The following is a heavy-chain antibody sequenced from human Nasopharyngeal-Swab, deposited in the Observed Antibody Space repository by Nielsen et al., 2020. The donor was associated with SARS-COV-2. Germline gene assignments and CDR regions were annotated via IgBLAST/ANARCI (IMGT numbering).Heavy chain of an antibody. J-gene: IGHJ4*02. D-gene: IGHD4-23*01. CDR2: IIPILGIA. CDR1: GGTFSSYA. Sequence: SVKVSCKASGGTFSSYAISWVRQAPGQGLEWMGRIIPILGIANYAQKFQGRVTITADKSTSTAYMELSSLRSEDTAVYYCARWGRTDGGNPRFFDYWGQGTLVTVSS. CDR3: ARWGRTDGGNPRFFDY. V-gene: IGHV1-69*04.